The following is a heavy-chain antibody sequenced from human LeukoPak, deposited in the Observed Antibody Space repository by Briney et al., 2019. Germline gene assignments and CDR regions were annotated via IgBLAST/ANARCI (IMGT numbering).Heavy chain of an antibody. CDR2: IYSGGST. V-gene: IGHV3-66*02. J-gene: IGHJ4*02. Sequence: GGSLRLSCAASGFTFSSYDMTWVRQAPGRGLEWVSLIYSGGSTYYADSVRGRFTISRDNSKNTLFLQMNSLRPEDTAVYYCARGPDYDILADYFDYWGQGTLVTVSS. D-gene: IGHD3-9*01. CDR1: GFTFSSYD. CDR3: ARGPDYDILADYFDY.